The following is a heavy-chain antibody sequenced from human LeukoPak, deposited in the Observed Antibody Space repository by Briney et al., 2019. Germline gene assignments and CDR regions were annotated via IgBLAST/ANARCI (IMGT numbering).Heavy chain of an antibody. Sequence: SETLSLTCTVSGGSISSYYWSWIRQPPGKGLEWIGYIYYSGSTNYNPSLKSRVTISVDTSKNQFSLKLSSVTAADTAVYYCARAQNSGYAWAAFDIWGQGTMVTVSS. CDR1: GGSISSYY. CDR2: IYYSGST. CDR3: ARAQNSGYAWAAFDI. J-gene: IGHJ3*02. V-gene: IGHV4-59*12. D-gene: IGHD5-12*01.